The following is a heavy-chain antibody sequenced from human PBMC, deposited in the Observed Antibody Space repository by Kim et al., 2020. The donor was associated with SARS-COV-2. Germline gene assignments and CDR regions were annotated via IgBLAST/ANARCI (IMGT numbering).Heavy chain of an antibody. D-gene: IGHD1-26*01. J-gene: IGHJ4*02. CDR2: ISIGGSHT. CDR3: ARGYTTSSTFDL. V-gene: IGHV3-30-3*01. Sequence: GGSLRLSCTSSGFTFSRYAMNWVRQAPGKGLEWVAIISIGGSHTYYADSGRGRFIITSDNSKTTLFLQMDSLTPEDTALYYCARGYTTSSTFDLWGQGT. CDR1: GFTFSRYA.